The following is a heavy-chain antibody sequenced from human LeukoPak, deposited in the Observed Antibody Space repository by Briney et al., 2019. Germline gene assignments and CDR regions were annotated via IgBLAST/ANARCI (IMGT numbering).Heavy chain of an antibody. CDR3: ARDGAAAAGTSYYYYYMDV. CDR2: ISYDGSNK. CDR1: GFTFSSYA. J-gene: IGHJ6*03. Sequence: GGSLRLSCAASGFTFSSYAMHWVRQAPGKGLEWVAVISYDGSNKYYADSVKGRFTISRDNSKNTLYLQMNSLRAEDTAVYYCARDGAAAAGTSYYYYYMDVWGKGTTVTVSS. V-gene: IGHV3-30-3*01. D-gene: IGHD6-13*01.